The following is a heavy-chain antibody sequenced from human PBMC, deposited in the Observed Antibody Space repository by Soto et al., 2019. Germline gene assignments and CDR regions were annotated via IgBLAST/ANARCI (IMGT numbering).Heavy chain of an antibody. CDR1: GFTFNNAW. CDR2: IKSKTDGGTT. J-gene: IGHJ4*02. D-gene: IGHD6-13*01. Sequence: EVQLVESGGGLVKPGGSLRLSCAAFGFTFNNAWMSWVRQAPGKWLQWVGRIKSKTDGGTTDYAAPVKGRFTISRDDSNNTLYLQMNSLKTADTAVYYCTTIANIAAAGSFDYWGQGTLVTVSS. CDR3: TTIANIAAAGSFDY. V-gene: IGHV3-15*01.